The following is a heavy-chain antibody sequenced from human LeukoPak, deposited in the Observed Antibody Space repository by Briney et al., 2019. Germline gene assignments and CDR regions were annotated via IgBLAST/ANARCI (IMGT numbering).Heavy chain of an antibody. V-gene: IGHV3-53*01. J-gene: IGHJ4*02. CDR1: GFAVSSNY. CDR3: ARSPPYSSSWYGDFDY. CDR2: IYSGGST. Sequence: AGGSLRLSCAASGFAVSSNYMSWVRQAPGKGLEWVSVIYSGGSTYYADSVKGRFTISRDNSKNTLYLQMNSLRAEDTAVYYCARSPPYSSSWYGDFDYWGQGTLVTASS. D-gene: IGHD6-13*01.